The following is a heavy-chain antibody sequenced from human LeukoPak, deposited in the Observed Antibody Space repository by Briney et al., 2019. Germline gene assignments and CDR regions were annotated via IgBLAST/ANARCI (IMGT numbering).Heavy chain of an antibody. CDR2: VTSSSSTI. V-gene: IGHV3-48*02. CDR3: ARGTSPFDP. CDR1: GFTLSSYS. J-gene: IGHJ5*02. Sequence: PGGSLRLSCVASGFTLSSYSMNWVRQAPGKGPEWISYVTSSSSTIYYADSVKGRFTIFRDNAKNSLYLQMNSLRDEDTALYYCARGTSPFDPWGRGTPVTVSS.